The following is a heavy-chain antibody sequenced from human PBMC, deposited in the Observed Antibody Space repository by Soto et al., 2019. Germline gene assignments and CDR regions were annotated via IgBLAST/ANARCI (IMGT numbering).Heavy chain of an antibody. D-gene: IGHD6-19*01. CDR2: ISSSSSTI. CDR1: GFTFSSYS. J-gene: IGHJ4*02. Sequence: EVQLVESGGGLVQPGGSLRLSCAASGFTFSSYSMNWVRQAPRKGLEWVSYISSSSSTIYYADSVKGRFTISRDNAKNSLYLQMNSLRDEDTAVYYCARVFYSVAGTGGLDYWGQGTLVTVSS. CDR3: ARVFYSVAGTGGLDY. V-gene: IGHV3-48*02.